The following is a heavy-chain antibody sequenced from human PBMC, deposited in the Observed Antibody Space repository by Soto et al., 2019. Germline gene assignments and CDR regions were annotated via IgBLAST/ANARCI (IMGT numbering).Heavy chain of an antibody. CDR1: GFSLSTSGVG. CDR3: AHRSGFGELRY. CDR2: IYWDDNK. D-gene: IGHD3-10*01. J-gene: IGHJ4*02. Sequence: QITLKESGPTLVRPTQTLTLTCTFSGFSLSTSGVGVGWIRQPPGKALEWLALIYWDDNKRYSPSLKSRLTIPKDTSKNQVVLTMTNMDRVDTATYHCAHRSGFGELRYWGQGTLVTVSS. V-gene: IGHV2-5*02.